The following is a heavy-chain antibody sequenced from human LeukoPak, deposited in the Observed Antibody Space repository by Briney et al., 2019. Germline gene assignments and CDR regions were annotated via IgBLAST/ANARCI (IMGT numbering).Heavy chain of an antibody. V-gene: IGHV1-18*01. CDR3: ARDRLQWLIDAFDI. D-gene: IGHD6-19*01. CDR1: GYTFSNYG. J-gene: IGHJ3*02. Sequence: ASVKVSCKASGYTFSNYGISWVRQAPGQGLEWVGWIRGDNGNTNYAQKLQGRVTMTTDTSTSTVYMELRSLRSDDTAVYYCARDRLQWLIDAFDIWGQGTMVTVSS. CDR2: IRGDNGNT.